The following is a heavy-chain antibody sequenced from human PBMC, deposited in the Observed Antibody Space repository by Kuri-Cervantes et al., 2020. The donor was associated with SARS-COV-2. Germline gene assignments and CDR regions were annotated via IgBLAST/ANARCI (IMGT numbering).Heavy chain of an antibody. CDR1: GGSFSGYY. Sequence: SQTLSLTCAVYGGSFSGYYWSWIRQPPGKGLEWIGSIYYSGSTYYNPSLKSRVTISVDTSKNQFSLKLSSVTAADTAVYYCARKSSWYFAFDIWGQGTMVTVSS. J-gene: IGHJ3*02. V-gene: IGHV4-34*01. CDR2: IYYSGST. CDR3: ARKSSWYFAFDI. D-gene: IGHD6-13*01.